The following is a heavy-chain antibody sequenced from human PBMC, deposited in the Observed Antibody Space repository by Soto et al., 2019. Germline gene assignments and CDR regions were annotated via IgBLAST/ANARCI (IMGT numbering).Heavy chain of an antibody. J-gene: IGHJ6*02. V-gene: IGHV3-30-3*01. Sequence: GGSLRLSCAASGFTFSSYAIHWVRQAPGKGLEWVAVISYDGSNKYYADSVKGRFTISRDNSKNTLYLQMNSLRAEDTAVYYCARTWAAVDIVATITLDYYYYYGMDVWGQGTTVTVSS. CDR1: GFTFSSYA. CDR3: ARTWAAVDIVATITLDYYYYYGMDV. D-gene: IGHD5-12*01. CDR2: ISYDGSNK.